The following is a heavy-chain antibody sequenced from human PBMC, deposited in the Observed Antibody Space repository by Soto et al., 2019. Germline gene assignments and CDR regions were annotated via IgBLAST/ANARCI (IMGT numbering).Heavy chain of an antibody. V-gene: IGHV1-3*01. CDR3: ANGGNNYYYGMDV. D-gene: IGHD2-15*01. J-gene: IGHJ6*02. Sequence: QVQLVQAVAEVKKPGASGKVSCKASGYTFTSYAMHWVRQAPGQRLEWMGWINAGNGNTKYSQKFQGRVTITRDTSASTAYMELSSLRSEDTAVYYCANGGNNYYYGMDVWGQGTTVTVSS. CDR1: GYTFTSYA. CDR2: INAGNGNT.